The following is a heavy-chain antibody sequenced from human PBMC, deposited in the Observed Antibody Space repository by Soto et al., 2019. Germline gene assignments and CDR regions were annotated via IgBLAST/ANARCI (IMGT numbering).Heavy chain of an antibody. D-gene: IGHD4-17*01. CDR1: GYTFTSYG. V-gene: IGHV1-18*04. CDR3: ARLGKDDYPYHYYGMDV. Sequence: QVQLVQSGAEVKKPGASVKVSCKASGYTFTSYGISWVRQAHGQGLEWMGWISAYNGNTNYAQKLQGRVTMTTDTSTSTAYMELRSLRSDDTAVYYCARLGKDDYPYHYYGMDVWGQGTTVTVSS. CDR2: ISAYNGNT. J-gene: IGHJ6*02.